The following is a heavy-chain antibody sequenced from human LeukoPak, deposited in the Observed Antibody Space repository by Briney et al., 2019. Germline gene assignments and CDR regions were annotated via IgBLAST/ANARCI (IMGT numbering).Heavy chain of an antibody. CDR2: LSRGGSTT. V-gene: IGHV3-23*01. J-gene: IGHJ4*02. D-gene: IGHD2-8*01. Sequence: GGSLTLSCTGTGFNFNMFALNWVRQAPGQGLEWVSGLSRGGSTTNYADSAKGRFTVSRDRSTNTVFLQMSSLRPEDTALYYCAKEQRIRHCSEGVCTEGYYFDYWGQGTLVTVSS. CDR3: AKEQRIRHCSEGVCTEGYYFDY. CDR1: GFNFNMFA.